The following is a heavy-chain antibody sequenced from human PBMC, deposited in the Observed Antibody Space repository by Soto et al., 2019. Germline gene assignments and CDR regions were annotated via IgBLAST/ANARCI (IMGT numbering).Heavy chain of an antibody. CDR1: GFTFSSYA. V-gene: IGHV3-23*01. CDR2: ISGSGSGGGT. J-gene: IGHJ4*02. CDR3: AKARGSSGWSDLFDF. Sequence: SLRLSCAASGFTFSSYAMSWVRQAPGRGLEWVSAISGSGSGGGTYYADSVKGRFTISRDNSQNTLYLQMNSLRGDDTAVYYCAKARGSSGWSDLFDFWGQGTLVTVSS. D-gene: IGHD6-19*01.